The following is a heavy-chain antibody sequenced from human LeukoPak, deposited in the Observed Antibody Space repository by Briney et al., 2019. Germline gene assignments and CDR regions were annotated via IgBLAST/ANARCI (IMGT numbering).Heavy chain of an antibody. J-gene: IGHJ5*02. CDR3: AGGHYGDYA. CDR1: GFTFSTYW. Sequence: GGSLRLSCAASGFTFSTYWMNWVRQAPGKGLEWVANIKEDESETYYVDSVKGRFTISRDNAKNSLYLEMSSLRAEDTAVYYCAGGHYGDYAWGRGTLVTVSS. V-gene: IGHV3-7*01. CDR2: IKEDESET. D-gene: IGHD4-17*01.